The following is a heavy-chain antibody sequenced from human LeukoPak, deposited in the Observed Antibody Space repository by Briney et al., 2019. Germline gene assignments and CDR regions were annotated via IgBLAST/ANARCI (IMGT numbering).Heavy chain of an antibody. V-gene: IGHV1-3*01. CDR3: ARAVGSYSEFDY. CDR2: INAGNGNT. D-gene: IGHD1-26*01. J-gene: IGHJ4*02. CDR1: GYTFTSYA. Sequence: ASVKVSCKASGYTFTSYAMHWVRQAPGQRLEWMGWINAGNGNTKYSQKFQGRVTITRDTSASTAYMELSSLRSEDTAVYYCARAVGSYSEFDYWGQGTQVTVSS.